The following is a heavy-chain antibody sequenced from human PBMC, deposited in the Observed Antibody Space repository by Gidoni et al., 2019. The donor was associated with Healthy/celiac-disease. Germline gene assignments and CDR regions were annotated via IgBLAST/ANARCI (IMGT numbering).Heavy chain of an antibody. CDR3: AKDISRAPDAFDI. CDR1: GFTFDDYT. Sequence: EVHLVESGGVVVQPGGSLSLSCSSSGFTFDDYTMHWVRQAPGKGLEWVSLISWDGGSTYYADSVKGRFTISRDNSKNSLYLQMNSLRTEDTALYYCAKDISRAPDAFDIWGQGTMVTVSS. J-gene: IGHJ3*02. D-gene: IGHD6-13*01. CDR2: ISWDGGST. V-gene: IGHV3-43*01.